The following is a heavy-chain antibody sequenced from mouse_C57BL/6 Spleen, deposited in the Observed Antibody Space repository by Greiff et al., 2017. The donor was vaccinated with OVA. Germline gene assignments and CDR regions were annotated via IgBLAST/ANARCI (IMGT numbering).Heavy chain of an antibody. CDR3: AREGYGSHWYFEV. D-gene: IGHD1-1*01. Sequence: QVQLQQPGAELVRPGSSVKLSCKASGYTFTSYWMHWVKQRPIQGLEWIGNIDPSDSETHYNQKFKDKATLTVDKSSSTAYMQLSSLTSEDSAVYYCAREGYGSHWYFEVWGTGTTVTVSS. CDR1: GYTFTSYW. J-gene: IGHJ1*03. CDR2: IDPSDSET. V-gene: IGHV1-52*01.